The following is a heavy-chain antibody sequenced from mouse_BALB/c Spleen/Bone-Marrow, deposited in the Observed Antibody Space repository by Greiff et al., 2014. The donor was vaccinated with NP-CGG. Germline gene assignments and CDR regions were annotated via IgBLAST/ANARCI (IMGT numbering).Heavy chain of an antibody. CDR2: IRSKSNNYAT. V-gene: IGHV10-1*02. D-gene: IGHD2-3*01. CDR3: VRSDDGWFAY. J-gene: IGHJ3*01. Sequence: DVHLVESGGGLVQPKGSLKLSCAASGFTFNTYAMNWVRQAPGKGLEWVARIRSKSNNYATYYADSVKDRFTISRDDSQSMLYLQMNNLKTEDTAMYYCVRSDDGWFAYWGQGTLVTVSA. CDR1: GFTFNTYA.